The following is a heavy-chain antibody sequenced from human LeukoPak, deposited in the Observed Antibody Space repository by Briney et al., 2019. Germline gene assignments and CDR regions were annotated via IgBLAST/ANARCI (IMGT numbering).Heavy chain of an antibody. D-gene: IGHD3-3*01. Sequence: SETLSLTCTVSGGSISSYYWSWIRQPPGKGLEWIGYIYYSGITNYNPSLKSRVTISVDTSKNQFSLKLSSVTAADTAVYYCARADYDFWSVYSAFDYWGQGTLVTVSS. CDR1: GGSISSYY. CDR2: IYYSGIT. J-gene: IGHJ4*02. V-gene: IGHV4-59*01. CDR3: ARADYDFWSVYSAFDY.